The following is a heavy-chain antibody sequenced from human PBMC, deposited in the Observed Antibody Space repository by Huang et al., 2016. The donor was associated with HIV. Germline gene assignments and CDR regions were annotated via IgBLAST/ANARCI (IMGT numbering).Heavy chain of an antibody. V-gene: IGHV1-69*01. Sequence: QVQLVQSGAEVQKPGSSVKVSCKASGGTFSSYAISWVRQAPGQGLEWMGGIIPILGTANYAQKFQGRVTITADESTSTAYMELSSLRSEDTAVYYCARVESRRYYDSSGYYYWGQGTLVTVSS. D-gene: IGHD3-22*01. CDR1: GGTFSSYA. CDR3: ARVESRRYYDSSGYYY. CDR2: IIPILGTA. J-gene: IGHJ4*02.